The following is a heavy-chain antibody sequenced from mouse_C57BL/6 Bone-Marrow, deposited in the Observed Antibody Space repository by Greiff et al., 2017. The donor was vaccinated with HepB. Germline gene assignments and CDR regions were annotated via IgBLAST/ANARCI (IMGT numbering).Heavy chain of an antibody. D-gene: IGHD1-1*01. CDR2: IDPENGDT. CDR1: GFNIKDDY. J-gene: IGHJ2*01. Sequence: EVKLVESGAELVRPGASVKLSCTASGFNIKDDYMHWVKQRPEQGLEWIGWIDPENGDTEYASKFQGKATITADTSSNTAYLQLSSLTSEDTAVYYCTTWGYYVSSPWYFDYWGQGTTLTVSS. CDR3: TTWGYYVSSPWYFDY. V-gene: IGHV14-4*01.